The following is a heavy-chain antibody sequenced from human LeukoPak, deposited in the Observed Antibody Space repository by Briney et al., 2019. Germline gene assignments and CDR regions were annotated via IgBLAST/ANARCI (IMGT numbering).Heavy chain of an antibody. CDR1: GFTFRNNG. CDR3: VKDNPVCHS. V-gene: IGHV3-30*02. D-gene: IGHD3-16*01. CDR2: LRFDESDK. Sequence: GGSLRLSCAASGFTFRNNGMHWVRQAPGKGLEWVAFLRFDESDKFYGDSVKGRFTISRDISKNTLFLQMNGLRVEDTAVYYCVKDNPVCHSWGQGTLVTVSS. J-gene: IGHJ4*02.